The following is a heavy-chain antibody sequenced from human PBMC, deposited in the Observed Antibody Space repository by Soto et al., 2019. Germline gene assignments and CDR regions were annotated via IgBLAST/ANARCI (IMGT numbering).Heavy chain of an antibody. CDR2: INPSGGST. CDR3: ARAASYGTFDY. Sequence: ASVKVSCKASGGTFSSYTISWVRQAPGQGLEWMGIINPSGGSTSYAQKFQGRVTMTRDTSTSTVYMELSSLRSEDTAVYYCARAASYGTFDYWGQGTLVTVSS. J-gene: IGHJ4*02. D-gene: IGHD1-26*01. CDR1: GGTFSSYT. V-gene: IGHV1-46*03.